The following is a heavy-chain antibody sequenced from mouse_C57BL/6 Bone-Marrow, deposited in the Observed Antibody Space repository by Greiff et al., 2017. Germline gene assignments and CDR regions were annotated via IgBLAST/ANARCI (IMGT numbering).Heavy chain of an antibody. CDR3: ARKDYDYDGDWYFDV. CDR1: GYTFTSYW. J-gene: IGHJ1*03. V-gene: IGHV1-52*01. CDR2: IDPSDSET. D-gene: IGHD2-4*01. Sequence: VQLQQPGAELVRPGSSVKLSCKASGYTFTSYWMHWVKQRPIQGLEWIGNIDPSDSETHYNQKFKDKATLTVDKSSSTAYMQLSSLTSEDSAVYYCARKDYDYDGDWYFDVWGTGTTVTVSS.